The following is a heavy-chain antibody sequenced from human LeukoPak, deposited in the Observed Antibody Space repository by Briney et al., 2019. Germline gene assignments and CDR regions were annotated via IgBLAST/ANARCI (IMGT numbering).Heavy chain of an antibody. V-gene: IGHV4-34*01. D-gene: IGHD3-22*01. Sequence: PSEILSLTCAVYGGSFSGYYWSWIRQPPGKGLEWIGEINHSGSTNYNPSLKSRVTISVDTSKNQFSLKLSSVTAADTAVYYCARGSDYYDSSGYSPFDYWGQGTLVTVSS. CDR1: GGSFSGYY. J-gene: IGHJ4*02. CDR3: ARGSDYYDSSGYSPFDY. CDR2: INHSGST.